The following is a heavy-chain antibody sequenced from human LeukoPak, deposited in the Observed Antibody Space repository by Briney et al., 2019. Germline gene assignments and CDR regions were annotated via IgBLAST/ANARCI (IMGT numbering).Heavy chain of an antibody. CDR2: IFSANST. J-gene: IGHJ4*02. CDR1: AFSVTSNH. Sequence: PGGSLRLSCAASAFSVTSNHMTWVRQAPGKGLEWVSIIFSANSTYYADSVKGRFSISRDNSKNTLYLQMNSLRAEDTAVYYCARDRDYGGASFDYWGQGTLVTVSS. D-gene: IGHD4-23*01. V-gene: IGHV3-66*01. CDR3: ARDRDYGGASFDY.